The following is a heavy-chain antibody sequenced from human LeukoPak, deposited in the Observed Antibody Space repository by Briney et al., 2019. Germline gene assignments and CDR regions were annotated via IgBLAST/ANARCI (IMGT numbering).Heavy chain of an antibody. J-gene: IGHJ4*02. CDR1: GFTFSSYW. CDR3: ARYDRGSGVIDY. Sequence: GSLRLSCAASGFTFSSYWMHWVRQPPGKGLEWVGNIFYSGSTYYNPSLKSRVTISVDTSRNQFSLKLTSVTAADTAVYYCARYDRGSGVIDYWGQGTLVTVSS. V-gene: IGHV4-59*04. CDR2: IFYSGST. D-gene: IGHD2-15*01.